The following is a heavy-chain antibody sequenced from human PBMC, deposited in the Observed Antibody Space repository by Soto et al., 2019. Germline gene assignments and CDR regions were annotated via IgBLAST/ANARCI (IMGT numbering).Heavy chain of an antibody. D-gene: IGHD3-22*01. V-gene: IGHV1-8*01. Sequence: ASVKVSCKASGYTFTSYDINWVRQATGQGLEWMGWMNPNSGNTGYAQKFQGRVTMTRNTSISTAYMELSSLRSEDTAVYYCARGQRVYYYDSSGYYAYWGQGTLVTVSS. CDR2: MNPNSGNT. CDR3: ARGQRVYYYDSSGYYAY. J-gene: IGHJ4*02. CDR1: GYTFTSYD.